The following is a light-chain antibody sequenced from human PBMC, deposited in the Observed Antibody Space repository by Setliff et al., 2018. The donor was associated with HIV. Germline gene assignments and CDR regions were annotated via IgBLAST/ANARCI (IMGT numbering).Light chain of an antibody. CDR2: EVS. Sequence: QSVLTQPASVSGSPGQSITISCTGTNSDIGGYDYVYWYQQQPGKAPKLMIYEVSGRPSGVSYRFSGSKSGNTASLTISGLQAEDEADYYCSSYTSSYTFVFGTGTKVTVL. CDR1: NSDIGGYDY. CDR3: SSYTSSYTFV. V-gene: IGLV2-14*01. J-gene: IGLJ1*01.